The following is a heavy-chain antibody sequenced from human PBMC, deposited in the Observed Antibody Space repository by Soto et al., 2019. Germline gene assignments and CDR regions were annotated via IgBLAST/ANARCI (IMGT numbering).Heavy chain of an antibody. CDR2: INHSGST. J-gene: IGHJ6*02. CDR1: GGSFSGYY. CDR3: ARWKVTIFGVVIIRSYYYGMEV. Sequence: SETLYLTCAVYGGSFSGYYWSWISQHPWKWLEWIGEINHSGSTNYNPSLKSRVNISVDTYKNQFSLKLRSVTDADTALYYCARWKVTIFGVVIIRSYYYGMEVWGQGNTV. V-gene: IGHV4-34*01. D-gene: IGHD3-3*01.